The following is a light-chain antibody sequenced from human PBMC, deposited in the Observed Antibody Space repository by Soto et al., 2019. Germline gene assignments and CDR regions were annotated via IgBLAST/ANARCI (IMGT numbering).Light chain of an antibody. CDR3: CSSAGSTTFWV. V-gene: IGLV2-23*02. CDR1: NSDVGSYDV. CDR2: EVA. Sequence: QSVLTQPASVSGSPGQSITISCTGTNSDVGSYDVVSWYQQHPGKAPQLIIYEVAQRPSGVSDRFSGSKSGSTASLTISGLHAEDEAHDFCCSSAGSTTFWVFGGGTKLTVL. J-gene: IGLJ3*02.